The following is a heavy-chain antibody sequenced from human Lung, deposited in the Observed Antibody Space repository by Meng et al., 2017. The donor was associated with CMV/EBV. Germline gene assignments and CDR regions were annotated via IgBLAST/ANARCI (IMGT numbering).Heavy chain of an antibody. V-gene: IGHV3-66*02. CDR2: IYAGGST. D-gene: IGHD2/OR15-2a*01. CDR1: GFTVINNY. CDR3: AKLESPIVYEKIFDI. Sequence: LTXAASGFTVINNYMNWVRQAPGKGLEWVSIIYAGGSTDYADSVNGRFTISRDNSKNTLYLQMNSLRPEDTAVYYCAKLESPIVYEKIFDIWGQGTMVTVSS. J-gene: IGHJ3*02.